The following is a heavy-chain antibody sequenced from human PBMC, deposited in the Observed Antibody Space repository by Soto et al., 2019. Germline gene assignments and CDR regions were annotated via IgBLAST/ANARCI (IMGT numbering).Heavy chain of an antibody. CDR1: GYTFTSYA. V-gene: IGHV1-3*01. J-gene: IGHJ4*02. Sequence: ASVKVSCKASGYTFTSYAMHWVRQAPGQRHEWMGWINAGNGNTKSSQKFQGRVTITRDTSASTAYMELSSLRSEDTAVYYCARDGGGYCSSTSCSPYYFDHWGQGTLVTVSS. D-gene: IGHD2-2*03. CDR2: INAGNGNT. CDR3: ARDGGGYCSSTSCSPYYFDH.